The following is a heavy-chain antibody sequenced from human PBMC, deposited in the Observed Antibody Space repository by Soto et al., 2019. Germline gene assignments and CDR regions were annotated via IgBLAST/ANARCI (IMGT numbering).Heavy chain of an antibody. CDR3: ARVSDTVLAAFDY. Sequence: GGSLRLSCAASGFTFSDYGMHWVRQAPGKGLEWVAVIWYDGSNKYYADSVKGRFSISRDNSKNTLYLQMNSLRAEDTAVYSCARVSDTVLAAFDYWGQGTLVTVSS. J-gene: IGHJ4*02. CDR2: IWYDGSNK. D-gene: IGHD5-18*01. CDR1: GFTFSDYG. V-gene: IGHV3-33*01.